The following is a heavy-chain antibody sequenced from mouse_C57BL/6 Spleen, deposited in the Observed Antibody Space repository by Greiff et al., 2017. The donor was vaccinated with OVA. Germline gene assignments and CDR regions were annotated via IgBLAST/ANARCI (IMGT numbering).Heavy chain of an antibody. CDR3: ARPIYDGSYFDY. CDR2: IYPGSGST. CDR1: GYTFTSYW. V-gene: IGHV1-55*01. J-gene: IGHJ2*01. Sequence: QVQLQQPGAELVKPGASVKMSCKASGYTFTSYWITWVKQRPGQGLEWIGDIYPGSGSTNYNEKFKSKATLTVDTSSSTAYMQLSSLTSEDSAVYYCARPIYDGSYFDYWGQGTPLTVSS. D-gene: IGHD2-3*01.